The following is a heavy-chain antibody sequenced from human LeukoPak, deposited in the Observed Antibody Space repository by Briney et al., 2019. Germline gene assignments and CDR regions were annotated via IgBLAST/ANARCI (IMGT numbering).Heavy chain of an antibody. Sequence: GRSLRLSCAASGFTFSSYAMHWVRQAPGKGLEWVAVISYDGSNKYYADSVKGRFTISRDNSKNTLYLQMNNLRAEDTAVYYCAREDYDFWSGYSKEENWFDPWGQGTLVTVSS. D-gene: IGHD3-3*01. CDR3: AREDYDFWSGYSKEENWFDP. J-gene: IGHJ5*02. V-gene: IGHV3-30-3*01. CDR2: ISYDGSNK. CDR1: GFTFSSYA.